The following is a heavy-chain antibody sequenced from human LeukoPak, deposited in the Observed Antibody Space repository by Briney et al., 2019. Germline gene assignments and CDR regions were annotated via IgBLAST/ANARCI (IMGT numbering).Heavy chain of an antibody. D-gene: IGHD1-7*01. CDR3: ARDHVLSELELRPQDH. Sequence: GGSLRLSCAASGFTFSSHWMHWVRQAPGKGLVWVSRINSDGSSTSYADSVKGRFTISRDNAKNTLYLQMNSLRAEDTAVYYCARDHVLSELELRPQDHWGQGTLVTVSS. V-gene: IGHV3-74*01. J-gene: IGHJ4*02. CDR2: INSDGSST. CDR1: GFTFSSHW.